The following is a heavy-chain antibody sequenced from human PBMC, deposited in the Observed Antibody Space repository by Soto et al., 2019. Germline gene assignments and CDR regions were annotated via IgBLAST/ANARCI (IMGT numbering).Heavy chain of an antibody. Sequence: GESLKISCKGSGYSFTSYWIGWVRQMPGKGLEWMGIIYPGDSDTRYSPSFQGQVTISADKSISTAYLQWSSLKASDTAMYYCARHCSGGSCYSNYYYYGMDVRGQGTTVTVSS. CDR1: GYSFTSYW. CDR3: ARHCSGGSCYSNYYYYGMDV. J-gene: IGHJ6*02. CDR2: IYPGDSDT. V-gene: IGHV5-51*01. D-gene: IGHD2-15*01.